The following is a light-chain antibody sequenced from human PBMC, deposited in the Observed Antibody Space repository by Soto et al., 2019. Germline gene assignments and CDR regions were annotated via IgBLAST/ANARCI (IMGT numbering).Light chain of an antibody. CDR3: SSYTSSSPYV. Sequence: QSVLTQPASVSGSPGQSITISCTGTSSDVGGYNYVSWYQQHPGKAPKLMIYEVCNRPSGVSNRFSGSKSGNTASLTISGLQAEDEADYYCSSYTSSSPYVFGTGTKLTVL. V-gene: IGLV2-14*01. CDR1: SSDVGGYNY. CDR2: EVC. J-gene: IGLJ1*01.